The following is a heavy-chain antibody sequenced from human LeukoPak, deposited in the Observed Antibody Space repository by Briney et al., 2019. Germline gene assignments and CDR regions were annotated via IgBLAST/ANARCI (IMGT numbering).Heavy chain of an antibody. CDR3: ARRHHYYYYMDV. CDR2: IYTSGGT. CDR1: GGSVSSYY. Sequence: KSSETLSLTCTVSGGSVSSYYWTWIRQPPGKGLEWIGCIYTSGGTNYNPSLSSRVTISVDTSKNQFSLILSSMTAADTAVYYCARRHHYYYYMDVWGKGTTVTVSS. V-gene: IGHV4-4*09. J-gene: IGHJ6*03.